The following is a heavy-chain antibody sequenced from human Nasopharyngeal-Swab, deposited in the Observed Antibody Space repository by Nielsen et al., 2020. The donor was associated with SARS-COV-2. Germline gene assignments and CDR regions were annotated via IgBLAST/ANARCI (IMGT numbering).Heavy chain of an antibody. Sequence: LKISCAASGFTVSSNYMNWVRQAPGKGLEWVSVIYTGGSTYYADSVKGRFTISRDNSKNTLYLQMNSLRAEDTAVYYCAILEGNGSGSPWGQGTLVTVSS. CDR2: IYTGGST. J-gene: IGHJ5*02. CDR1: GFTVSSNY. CDR3: AILEGNGSGSP. V-gene: IGHV3-66*01. D-gene: IGHD3-10*01.